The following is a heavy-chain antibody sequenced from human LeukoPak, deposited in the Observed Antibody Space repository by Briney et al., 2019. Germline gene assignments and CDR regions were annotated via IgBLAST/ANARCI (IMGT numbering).Heavy chain of an antibody. CDR2: ISSNSRTI. Sequence: TGGSLRLSCAASGFTFSSYAMTWVRQAPGKGLEWVSYISSNSRTIYYADFVKGRFTISRDNAKNSLHLQLNSLRAEDTAVYYCARVTTVSPDYWGQGTLVTVSS. J-gene: IGHJ4*02. CDR1: GFTFSSYA. V-gene: IGHV3-48*01. CDR3: ARVTTVSPDY. D-gene: IGHD3-3*01.